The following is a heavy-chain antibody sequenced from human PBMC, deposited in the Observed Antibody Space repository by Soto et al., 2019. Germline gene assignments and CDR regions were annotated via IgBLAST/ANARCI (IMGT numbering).Heavy chain of an antibody. D-gene: IGHD2-8*01. CDR1: GYSFTDYH. Sequence: ASVNVSCKSSGYSFTDYHIHWVRQAPGQGLEWLGRINPKSGGTSTAQKFQGWVTMTTDTSISTASMELTRLTSDDTAIYYCARGDSTDCSNGVCSFFYNHDMDVWGQGTTVTVSS. CDR2: INPKSGGT. J-gene: IGHJ6*02. CDR3: ARGDSTDCSNGVCSFFYNHDMDV. V-gene: IGHV1-2*04.